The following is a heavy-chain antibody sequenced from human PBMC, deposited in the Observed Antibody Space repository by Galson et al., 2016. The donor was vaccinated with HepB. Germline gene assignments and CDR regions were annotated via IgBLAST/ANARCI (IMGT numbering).Heavy chain of an antibody. CDR2: IPYDGSNK. Sequence: SLRLSCAASGFTFNNYAMHWVRQAPGKGLEWVAIIPYDGSNKYSADSVKGRFTISRDNSKNTLYLQMNILRAEDTAVYYRARDPLRYGDRHFDYWGQGTLVTVSS. CDR1: GFTFNNYA. CDR3: ARDPLRYGDRHFDY. D-gene: IGHD4-17*01. J-gene: IGHJ4*02. V-gene: IGHV3-30-3*01.